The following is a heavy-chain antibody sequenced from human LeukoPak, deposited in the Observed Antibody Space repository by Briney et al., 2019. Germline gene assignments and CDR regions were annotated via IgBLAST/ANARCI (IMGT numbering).Heavy chain of an antibody. D-gene: IGHD1-26*01. V-gene: IGHV3-74*03. CDR1: GFTFSRYW. Sequence: GGSLRLSCAASGFTFSRYWMHWVRQAPGKGLMWVSRISPDGSTTLYADSVKGRFTISRDNAKNTLYLQMNSLRAEDTAVYYCARGWAELDYWGQGTLVTVSS. CDR2: ISPDGSTT. CDR3: ARGWAELDY. J-gene: IGHJ4*02.